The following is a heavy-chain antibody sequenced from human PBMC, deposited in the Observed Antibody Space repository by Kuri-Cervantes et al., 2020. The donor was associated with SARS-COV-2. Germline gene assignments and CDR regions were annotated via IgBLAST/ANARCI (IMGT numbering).Heavy chain of an antibody. CDR1: GYTFTSYD. J-gene: IGHJ4*02. D-gene: IGHD3-3*01. V-gene: IGHV1-8*03. CDR3: TKDDFWSGYSDY. CDR2: MNPNSGNT. Sequence: ASVKVSCKASGYTFTSYDINWVRQATGQGLEWMGWMNPNSGNTGYAQKFQGRVTITRNTSISTAYMELSSLRSEDTAVYYCTKDDFWSGYSDYWSQGTLVTVSS.